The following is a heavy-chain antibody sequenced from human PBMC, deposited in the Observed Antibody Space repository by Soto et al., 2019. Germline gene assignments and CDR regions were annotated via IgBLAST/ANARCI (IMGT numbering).Heavy chain of an antibody. Sequence: ASVKVSCKASGYTFTSYYMHWVRQAPGQGLEWMGIINPSGGSTSYAQKFQGRVTMTTDTSTSTAYMELGSLSSDDTAVYYCAREYCTTTSCYGVDYWGRGTLVTVSS. V-gene: IGHV1-46*01. D-gene: IGHD2-2*01. CDR1: GYTFTSYY. CDR3: AREYCTTTSCYGVDY. J-gene: IGHJ4*02. CDR2: INPSGGST.